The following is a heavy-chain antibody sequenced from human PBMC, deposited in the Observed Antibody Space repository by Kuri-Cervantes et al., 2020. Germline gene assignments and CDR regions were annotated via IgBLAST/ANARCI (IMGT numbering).Heavy chain of an antibody. Sequence: GESLKISCEASGFTFSNYVMHWVRQAPGKGLEWVAGLSSRNSQYYADSVRGRFTISRDNSKNTLYLQMNSLRAEDTAVYYCAKDRIGSYDGEGPDYWGQGTLVTVSS. CDR3: AKDRIGSYDGEGPDY. CDR2: LSSRNSQ. D-gene: IGHD5-12*01. CDR1: GFTFSNYV. J-gene: IGHJ4*02. V-gene: IGHV3-30-3*01.